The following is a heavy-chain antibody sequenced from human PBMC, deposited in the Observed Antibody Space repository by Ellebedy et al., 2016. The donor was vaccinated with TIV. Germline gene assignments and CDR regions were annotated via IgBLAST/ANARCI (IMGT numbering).Heavy chain of an antibody. D-gene: IGHD3-16*01. CDR1: GFSSGFSFSRYA. J-gene: IGHJ5*02. Sequence: GESLKISCAASGFSSGFSFSRYAMGWVRQAPGKGLEWVSSISVSGDDTYHADPVKGRFTVSRDISKNTLYLQMNSLRAGDTAVYYCAKGSWGGATHNYFDPWGQGTLVTVSS. CDR3: AKGSWGGATHNYFDP. CDR2: ISVSGDDT. V-gene: IGHV3-23*01.